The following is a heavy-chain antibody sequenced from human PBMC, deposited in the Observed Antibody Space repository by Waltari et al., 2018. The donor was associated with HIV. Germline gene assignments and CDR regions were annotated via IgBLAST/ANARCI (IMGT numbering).Heavy chain of an antibody. V-gene: IGHV5-51*03. J-gene: IGHJ4*02. D-gene: IGHD3-22*01. CDR1: GYSFTSYW. CDR2: IYPGDSDT. Sequence: EVQLVQSGAEVKKPGESLTISCKGSGYSFTSYWIGWVRQMPGKGLAWLGIIYPGDSDTRYSPSFQGQVTISADKAISTAYLQWSSLKASDTAMYYCARAPYYYDSSGYSDPFDYWGQGTLVTVSS. CDR3: ARAPYYYDSSGYSDPFDY.